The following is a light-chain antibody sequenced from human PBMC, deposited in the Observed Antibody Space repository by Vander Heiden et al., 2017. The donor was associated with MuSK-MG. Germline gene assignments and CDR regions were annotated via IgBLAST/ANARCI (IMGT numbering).Light chain of an antibody. CDR2: STN. CDR1: SGSVSTSYY. J-gene: IGLJ3*02. Sequence: QTVVTQDASFSVSPGGTVTLTGGLSSGSVSTSYYPSWYQQTPGQAPRMLIYSTNTRSSVVPDRFSGSIRGNKAALTITGAQADDESDYYCVLYMGSGFWVFGGGTKLTVL. V-gene: IGLV8-61*01. CDR3: VLYMGSGFWV.